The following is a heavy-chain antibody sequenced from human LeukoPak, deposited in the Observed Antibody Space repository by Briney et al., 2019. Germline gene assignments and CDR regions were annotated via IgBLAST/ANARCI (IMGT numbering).Heavy chain of an antibody. CDR3: ARGYWNGYFFYF. CDR1: GYTFTGYY. J-gene: IGHJ4*02. D-gene: IGHD1-1*01. CDR2: INPNSGGT. V-gene: IGHV1-2*06. Sequence: ASVKVSCKASGYTFTGYYMHWVRQAPGQGLEWMGRINPNSGGTNYAQKFQGRVTMTRDTSISTAYMELSRLRSDDTAVYYCARGYWNGYFFYFLGQGTLVTVSS.